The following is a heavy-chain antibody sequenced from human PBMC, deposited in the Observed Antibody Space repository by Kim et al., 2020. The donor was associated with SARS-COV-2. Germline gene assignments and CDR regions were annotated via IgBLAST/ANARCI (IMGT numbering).Heavy chain of an antibody. V-gene: IGHV3-13*01. CDR2: IGTAGDT. CDR1: GFTFSSYD. CDR3: ARWGYGSGSYYNPNFDY. D-gene: IGHD3-10*01. J-gene: IGHJ4*02. Sequence: GGSLRLSCAASGFTFSSYDMHWVRQATGKGLEWVSAIGTAGDTYYPGSVKGRFTISRENAKNSLYLQMNSLRAGDTAVYYCARWGYGSGSYYNPNFDYWGQGTLVTVSS.